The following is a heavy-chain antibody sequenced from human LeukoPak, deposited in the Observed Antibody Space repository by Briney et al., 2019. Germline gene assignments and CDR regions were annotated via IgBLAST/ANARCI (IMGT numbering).Heavy chain of an antibody. D-gene: IGHD3-10*01. Sequence: KPSETLSLTCAVYGGSFSGYYWSWIRQPPGKGLEWIGEINHSGSTNYNPSLKSRVTISVDTSKNQFSLKLSSVTAADTAVYYCARDLWFGELLYPLGFDYWGQGTLVTVSS. J-gene: IGHJ4*02. V-gene: IGHV4-34*01. CDR3: ARDLWFGELLYPLGFDY. CDR2: INHSGST. CDR1: GGSFSGYY.